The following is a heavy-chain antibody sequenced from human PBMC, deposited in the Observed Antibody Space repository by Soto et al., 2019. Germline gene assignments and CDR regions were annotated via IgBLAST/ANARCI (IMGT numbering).Heavy chain of an antibody. V-gene: IGHV3-66*01. Sequence: GGSLRLSCAASGFTVSSNYMSWVRQAPGKGLEWVSVIYSGGSTYYADSVKGRFTISRDNSKNTLYLQMNSLRAEDTAVYYCARDTLRQRAGSWFDPWGQGTLVTVSS. D-gene: IGHD3-10*01. J-gene: IGHJ5*02. CDR2: IYSGGST. CDR3: ARDTLRQRAGSWFDP. CDR1: GFTVSSNY.